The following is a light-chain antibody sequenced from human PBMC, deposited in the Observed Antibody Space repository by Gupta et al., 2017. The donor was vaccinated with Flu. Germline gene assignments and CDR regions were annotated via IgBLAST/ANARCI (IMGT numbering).Light chain of an antibody. CDR3: QQYNNWL. Sequence: EVVMTQSPATLSVSPGERATLSCRASQSISSNLAWYQQKPGQAPRLLIYGAYTRATGIPDRFSGSGSGTEFTLTSSSRQSEDFAVYYCQQYNNWLFGGGTKVEIK. J-gene: IGKJ4*01. V-gene: IGKV3-15*01. CDR1: QSISSN. CDR2: GAY.